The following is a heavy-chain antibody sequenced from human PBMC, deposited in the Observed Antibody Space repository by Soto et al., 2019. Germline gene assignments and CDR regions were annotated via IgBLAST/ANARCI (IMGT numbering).Heavy chain of an antibody. CDR2: IFYNGNT. V-gene: IGHV4-39*01. D-gene: IGHD3-16*01. CDR3: ALHQYKGAADTGKFDP. Sequence: QLQLQESGPGLVKPSETLSLTCTVSGGSLSSSSYYWGWIRQPPGKGLEWIGNIFYNGNTYYNPSLKSRVTISVDTSKNQFSLKLSSVTAADTAVYYCALHQYKGAADTGKFDPWGQGTLVTVSS. J-gene: IGHJ5*02. CDR1: GGSLSSSSYY.